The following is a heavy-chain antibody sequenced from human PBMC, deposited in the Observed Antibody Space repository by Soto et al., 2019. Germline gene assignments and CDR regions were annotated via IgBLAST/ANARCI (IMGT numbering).Heavy chain of an antibody. V-gene: IGHV3-30-3*01. Sequence: QVQLVESGGGVVQPGRSLRLSCAASGFTFSSYAMHWVRQAPGKGLEWVAVISYDGSNKYYADSVKVRFTISRDNSNNTLYLQMNSLRAEDTAVYYCARPLWRDDYNWGYFDLWGCGTLVTVSS. J-gene: IGHJ2*01. CDR2: ISYDGSNK. CDR1: GFTFSSYA. D-gene: IGHD4-4*01. CDR3: ARPLWRDDYNWGYFDL.